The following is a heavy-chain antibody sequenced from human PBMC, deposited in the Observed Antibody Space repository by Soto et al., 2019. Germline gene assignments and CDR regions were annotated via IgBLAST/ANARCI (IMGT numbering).Heavy chain of an antibody. CDR2: IYYSGST. CDR3: ARDTPNYGDYYYGMDV. J-gene: IGHJ6*02. Sequence: QVQLQESGPGLVKPSQTLSLTCTVSGGSISSGGYYWSWIRQHPGKGLAWIGYIYYSGSTYYNPSLKSRVTISVDTSKNQFSLKLSSVTAADTAVYYCARDTPNYGDYYYGMDVWGQGTTVTVSS. CDR1: GGSISSGGYY. D-gene: IGHD4-17*01. V-gene: IGHV4-31*03.